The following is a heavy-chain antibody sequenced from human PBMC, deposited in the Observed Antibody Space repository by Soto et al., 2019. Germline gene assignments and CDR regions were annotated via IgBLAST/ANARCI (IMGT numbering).Heavy chain of an antibody. Sequence: PSETLSLTCTVSGGSIDRSNYYWDWIRQPPGKGLEWIGTTYYNGNANYNPSLKSRVTISVDTSKNQFSLKLSSVTAADTAVYYCARGLITESQYSGGWYYFDSWGQGTQVTVSS. CDR3: ARGLITESQYSGGWYYFDS. J-gene: IGHJ4*02. D-gene: IGHD6-19*01. CDR1: GGSIDRSNYY. V-gene: IGHV4-39*07. CDR2: TYYNGNA.